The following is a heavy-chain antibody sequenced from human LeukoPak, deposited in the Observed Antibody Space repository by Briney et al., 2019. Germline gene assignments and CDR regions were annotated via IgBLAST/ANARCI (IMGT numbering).Heavy chain of an antibody. J-gene: IGHJ4*02. CDR1: GGSFSGYC. D-gene: IGHD3-9*01. V-gene: IGHV4-34*01. CDR2: INHSGST. Sequence: PSETLSLTCAVYGGSFSGYCWSWIRQPPGKGLEWIGEINHSGSTNYNPSLKSRVTISVDTSKNQFSLKLSSVTAADTAVYYCARGSRYFARFADYWGQGTLVTVSS. CDR3: ARGSRYFARFADY.